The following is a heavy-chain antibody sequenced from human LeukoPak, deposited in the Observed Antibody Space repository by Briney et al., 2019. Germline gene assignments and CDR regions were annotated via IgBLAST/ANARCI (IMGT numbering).Heavy chain of an antibody. CDR1: GGTFSSYA. CDR2: INPNSGGT. CDR3: ARVRFWSGYYWRYFDY. J-gene: IGHJ4*02. Sequence: AAVKVSCKASGGTFSSYAISWVRQAPGQGLEWMGWINPNSGGTNYAQKFQGRVTMTRDTSISTAYMELSRLRSDDTAVYYCARVRFWSGYYWRYFDYWGQGTLVTVSS. V-gene: IGHV1-2*02. D-gene: IGHD3-3*01.